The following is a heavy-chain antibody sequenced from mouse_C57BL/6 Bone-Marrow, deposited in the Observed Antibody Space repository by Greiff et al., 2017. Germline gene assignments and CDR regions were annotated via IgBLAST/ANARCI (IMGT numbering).Heavy chain of an antibody. J-gene: IGHJ4*01. CDR1: GFTFSDYG. V-gene: IGHV5-17*01. D-gene: IGHD2-12*01. CDR3: ARSPLRRGGYYYAMDY. CDR2: ISSGSSTI. Sequence: DVQLVESGGGLVKPGGSLKLSCAASGFTFSDYGMHWVRQAPEKGLEWVAYISSGSSTIYYADTVKGRFTISRDNAKNTLFLQMTSLRSEDTAMYYCARSPLRRGGYYYAMDYWGQGTSVTVSS.